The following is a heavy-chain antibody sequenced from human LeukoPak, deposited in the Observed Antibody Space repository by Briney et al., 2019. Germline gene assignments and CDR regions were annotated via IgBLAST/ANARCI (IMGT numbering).Heavy chain of an antibody. J-gene: IGHJ4*02. Sequence: ASVKVSCKASGYTFTGYYIHWVRQAPGQGLEWMGWINPNNGGTNYAQKFQGRVTMTRDTSISTAYMELSRLRSDDTAVYYCARDYNNCFGYWGQGALVTVSS. CDR1: GYTFTGYY. CDR3: ARDYNNCFGY. CDR2: INPNNGGT. D-gene: IGHD1-1*01. V-gene: IGHV1-2*02.